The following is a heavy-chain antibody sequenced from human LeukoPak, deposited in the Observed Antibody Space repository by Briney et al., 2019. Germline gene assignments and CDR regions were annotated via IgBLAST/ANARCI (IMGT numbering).Heavy chain of an antibody. Sequence: PSETLSLTCTVSGGSISSGSYYWSWIRQPAGKGLEWIGRIYTSGSTNYNPSLKSRVTISVDTSKNQFSLKLSSVTAADTAVYYCARARYSSSWYLGPGYFDYWGQGTLVTVSS. J-gene: IGHJ4*02. CDR2: IYTSGST. CDR3: ARARYSSSWYLGPGYFDY. CDR1: GGSISSGSYY. D-gene: IGHD6-13*01. V-gene: IGHV4-61*02.